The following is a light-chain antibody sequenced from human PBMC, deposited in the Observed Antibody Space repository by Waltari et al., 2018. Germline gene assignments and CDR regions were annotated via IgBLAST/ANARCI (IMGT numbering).Light chain of an antibody. CDR1: QRLLSGDGDTC. J-gene: IGKJ2*01. Sequence: DVVMTQSPLSLPVTLGQPASISCISSQRLLSGDGDTCLHWFQQRPGQSPRRLIYKASNRDSGVPDRFSGSGSGTDFTLKISRVEAEDVGIYYCMQYIEWPHTFGQGTKLEIK. CDR3: MQYIEWPHT. V-gene: IGKV2-30*01. CDR2: KAS.